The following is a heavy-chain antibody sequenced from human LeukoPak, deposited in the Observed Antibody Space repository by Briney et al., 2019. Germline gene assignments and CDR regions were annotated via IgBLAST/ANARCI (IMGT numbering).Heavy chain of an antibody. V-gene: IGHV3-30-3*01. CDR2: ISSDESTK. CDR1: GRTFSREG. Sequence: PGRSLRLSCVVSGRTFSREGLHWVRQAPGKGLEWVAVISSDESTKYYADSVKGRLPISRANTRNTLYLQMDSLRAEDTAVYYCARDFGGLDGDGLDYWGQGTLVTVSS. J-gene: IGHJ4*02. CDR3: ARDFGGLDGDGLDY. D-gene: IGHD4-17*01.